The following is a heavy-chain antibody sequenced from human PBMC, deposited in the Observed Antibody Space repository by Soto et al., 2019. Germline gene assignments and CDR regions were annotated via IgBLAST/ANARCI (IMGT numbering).Heavy chain of an antibody. CDR1: GDSINSDKYY. Sequence: SETLSLTCSVSGDSINSDKYYWGWIRQPPGKGLEWIGSIYFRGNTYYNPSLQTRVTISVDTSKNQFSLKLSSVTAADTAVYYCARSLTIFGGTDYYYGMDVWGQGTTVTVSS. V-gene: IGHV4-39*07. CDR2: IYFRGNT. CDR3: ARSLTIFGGTDYYYGMDV. D-gene: IGHD3-3*01. J-gene: IGHJ6*02.